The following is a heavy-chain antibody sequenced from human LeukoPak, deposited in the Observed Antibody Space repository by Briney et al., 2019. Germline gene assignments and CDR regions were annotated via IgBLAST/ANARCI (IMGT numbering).Heavy chain of an antibody. CDR3: ARDSAGNDY. Sequence: GGSLRLSCAASGFTFSTYWMSCVRQAPGKGLEWVANIKQDGSEKYYVDSVKGRFTNSRDNAKNSLYLQMNSLRAEDTAMYYCARDSAGNDYWGQGTLVTVSS. CDR1: GFTFSTYW. J-gene: IGHJ4*02. CDR2: IKQDGSEK. V-gene: IGHV3-7*01. D-gene: IGHD6-13*01.